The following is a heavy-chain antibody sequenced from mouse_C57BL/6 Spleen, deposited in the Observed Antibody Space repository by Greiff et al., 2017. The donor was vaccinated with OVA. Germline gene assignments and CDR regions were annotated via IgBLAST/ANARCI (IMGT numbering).Heavy chain of an antibody. CDR2: LYPGDGDT. Sequence: VQLQQSGPELVKPGASVKISCKASGYAFSSSWMNWVKQRPGKGLEWIGRLYPGDGDTKYNGKFKGKATLTADKSSSTAYMQLSSLTSEDSAVYFCARSGYDYPWFAYWGQGTLVTVSA. J-gene: IGHJ3*01. V-gene: IGHV1-82*01. CDR1: GYAFSSSW. D-gene: IGHD2-4*01. CDR3: ARSGYDYPWFAY.